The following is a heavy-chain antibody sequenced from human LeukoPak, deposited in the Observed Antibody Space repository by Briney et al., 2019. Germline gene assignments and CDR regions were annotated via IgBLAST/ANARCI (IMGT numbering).Heavy chain of an antibody. V-gene: IGHV3-11*04. Sequence: PGGSLRLSCAASGFTFSDYYMSWNRQAPGKGLEWVSYISSSGSTIYYADSVKGRFTISRDNAKNSLYLQMNSLRAEDTAVYYCARDKAAMVTAFDYWGQGTLVTVSS. CDR2: ISSSGSTI. J-gene: IGHJ4*02. CDR1: GFTFSDYY. D-gene: IGHD5-18*01. CDR3: ARDKAAMVTAFDY.